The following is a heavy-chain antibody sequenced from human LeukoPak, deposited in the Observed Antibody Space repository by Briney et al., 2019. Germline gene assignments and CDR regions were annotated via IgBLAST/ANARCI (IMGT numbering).Heavy chain of an antibody. V-gene: IGHV4-34*01. D-gene: IGHD3-3*01. Sequence: SETLSLTCAVYGGSFSGYYWSWIRQPPGKGLEWIGEINHSGSTNYNPSLKSRVTISVDTSKNQFSLKLSSVTAADTAVYYCARLRITIFGVVTNPFDYWGQGTLVTVSS. J-gene: IGHJ4*02. CDR2: INHSGST. CDR1: GGSFSGYY. CDR3: ARLRITIFGVVTNPFDY.